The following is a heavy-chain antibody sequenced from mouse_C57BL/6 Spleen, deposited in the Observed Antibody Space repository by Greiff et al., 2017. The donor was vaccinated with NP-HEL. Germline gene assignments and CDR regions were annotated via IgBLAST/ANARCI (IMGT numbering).Heavy chain of an antibody. CDR3: ANYGNYVVFAY. Sequence: EVMLVESGGGLVKPGGSLKLSCAASGFTFSDYGMHWVRQAPEKGLEWVAYISSGSSTIYYADTVKGRFTISRDNAKNTLFLQMTSLRSEDTAMYYCANYGNYVVFAYWGQGTLVTVSA. J-gene: IGHJ3*01. CDR1: GFTFSDYG. D-gene: IGHD2-1*01. CDR2: ISSGSSTI. V-gene: IGHV5-17*01.